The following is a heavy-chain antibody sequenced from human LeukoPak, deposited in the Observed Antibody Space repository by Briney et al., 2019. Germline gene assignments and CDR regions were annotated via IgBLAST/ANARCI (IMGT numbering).Heavy chain of an antibody. Sequence: GGSLRLSCAASGFTVSSNYMSWVRQAPGKGLEWVSVIYSGGSTYYADSVKGRFTISRDNSKNTLYLQMNSLRAEDTAVYYCARGGYCSGGSCYDGYYYYMDVWGKGPRSPSP. V-gene: IGHV3-53*01. J-gene: IGHJ6*03. CDR2: IYSGGST. CDR1: GFTVSSNY. CDR3: ARGGYCSGGSCYDGYYYYMDV. D-gene: IGHD2-15*01.